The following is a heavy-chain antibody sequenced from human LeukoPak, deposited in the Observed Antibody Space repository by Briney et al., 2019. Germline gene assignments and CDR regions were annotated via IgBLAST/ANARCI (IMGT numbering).Heavy chain of an antibody. D-gene: IGHD6-13*01. Sequence: ASVKVSCKASGYTFTGYYMHWVRQAPGQGLEWMGWINPNSGGTNYAQKFQGRVTMTRDTSISTAYMELSRLRSDDTAVYYCAREPAAGFNFDYWGQGTLVTVSS. CDR2: INPNSGGT. CDR1: GYTFTGYY. J-gene: IGHJ4*02. V-gene: IGHV1-2*02. CDR3: AREPAAGFNFDY.